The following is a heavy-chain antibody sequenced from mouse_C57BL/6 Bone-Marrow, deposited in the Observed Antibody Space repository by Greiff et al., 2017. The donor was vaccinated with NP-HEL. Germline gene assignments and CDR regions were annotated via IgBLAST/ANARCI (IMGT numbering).Heavy chain of an antibody. CDR1: GYTFTSYW. Sequence: VQLQQSGAELVKPGASVKLSCKASGYTFTSYWMHWVKQRPGQGLEWIGMIHPNSGSTNYNEKFKSKATLTVDKSSSTAYMQLSSLTSEDSAVYYCARTIVTTRGKNVYFDYWGQGTTLTVSS. CDR2: IHPNSGST. CDR3: ARTIVTTRGKNVYFDY. V-gene: IGHV1-64*01. J-gene: IGHJ2*01. D-gene: IGHD2-5*01.